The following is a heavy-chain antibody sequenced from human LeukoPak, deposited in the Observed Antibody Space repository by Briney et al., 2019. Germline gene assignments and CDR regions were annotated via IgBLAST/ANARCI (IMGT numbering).Heavy chain of an antibody. Sequence: GGSLRLSCAASVFTFSSYDMNWVRQAPGKGLEWVSSISSYSSYIYYADSVKGRFTISRDNAQNSLYLQMNSLRAEDTAVYYCARDRSNGDYAFDYWGQGALVTVSS. CDR1: VFTFSSYD. V-gene: IGHV3-21*01. CDR3: ARDRSNGDYAFDY. J-gene: IGHJ4*02. D-gene: IGHD4-17*01. CDR2: ISSYSSYI.